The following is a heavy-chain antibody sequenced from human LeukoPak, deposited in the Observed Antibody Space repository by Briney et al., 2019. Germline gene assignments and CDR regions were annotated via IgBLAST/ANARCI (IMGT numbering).Heavy chain of an antibody. CDR2: IRSYSSYI. J-gene: IGHJ4*02. D-gene: IGHD2-15*01. CDR1: GFTFDTYN. Sequence: GGSLRLSCAASGFTFDTYNFNWVRQAPGKGLEWVATIRSYSSYIHYGDSVKGRFTISRDDAERSVYLQMDNVRVEDAAVYFCARAYCSGGSCYDYWGQGTLVTVSS. CDR3: ARAYCSGGSCYDY. V-gene: IGHV3-21*01.